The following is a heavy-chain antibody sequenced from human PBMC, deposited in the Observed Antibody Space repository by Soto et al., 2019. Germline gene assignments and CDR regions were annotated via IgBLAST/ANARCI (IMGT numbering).Heavy chain of an antibody. CDR1: GYTFSSYY. V-gene: IGHV1-46*01. Sequence: ASVTVSCKASGYTFSSYYMHWVRQAPGQGLEWMGVINPSGDSTTYAQKFQGRVTMTTDTSTSTAYMELRSLRSDDTAVYYCARDILHVTTVTPEPYYYYYGRKLWGQEPTVTVSS. CDR2: INPSGDST. J-gene: IGHJ6*01. CDR3: ARDILHVTTVTPEPYYYYYGRKL. D-gene: IGHD4-17*01.